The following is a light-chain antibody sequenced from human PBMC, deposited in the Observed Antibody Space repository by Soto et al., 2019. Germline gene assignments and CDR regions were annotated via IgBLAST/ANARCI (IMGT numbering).Light chain of an antibody. CDR3: SSYTSTSTLDV. CDR2: EVS. V-gene: IGLV2-14*01. CDR1: SRDVGGYNY. J-gene: IGLJ1*01. Sequence: QSVLTQPASVSGSPGQSITISCTGTSRDVGGYNYVSWYQQHPGKALKLLIYEVSNRPSGLSNRFSGSKSGNTASLTISGLQVEDEADYYCSSYTSTSTLDVFGTGTKLTVL.